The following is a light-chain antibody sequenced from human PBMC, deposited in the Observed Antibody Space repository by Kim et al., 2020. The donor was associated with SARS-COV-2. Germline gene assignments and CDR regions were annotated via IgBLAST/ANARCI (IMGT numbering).Light chain of an antibody. CDR2: DVS. V-gene: IGLV2-14*04. J-gene: IGLJ3*02. Sequence: GHWITISWTGTSSVVGCYTYVSWYQQHPDKAPILMIYDVSERPSGVSSRFSGSKSGNTASLTISGLQAEVEADYYCSSYTSSSTWVFGGGTKLTVL. CDR3: SSYTSSSTWV. CDR1: SSVVGCYTY.